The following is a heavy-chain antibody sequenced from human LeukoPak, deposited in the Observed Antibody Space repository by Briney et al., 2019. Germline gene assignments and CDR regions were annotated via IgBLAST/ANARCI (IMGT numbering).Heavy chain of an antibody. J-gene: IGHJ4*02. CDR2: ISSSSSYI. V-gene: IGHV3-21*01. CDR1: GFTFSSYS. D-gene: IGHD3-10*01. Sequence: PGGSLRLSCAASGFTFSSYSMNWVRQAPGKGLEWVSSISSSSSYIYYADSVKDRFTISRDNAKNSLYLQMNSLRAEDTAVYYCARDPAIYGSGSYSDYWGQGTLVTVSS. CDR3: ARDPAIYGSGSYSDY.